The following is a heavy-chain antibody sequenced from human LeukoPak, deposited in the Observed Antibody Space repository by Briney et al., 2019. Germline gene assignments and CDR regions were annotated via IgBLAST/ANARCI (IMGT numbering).Heavy chain of an antibody. V-gene: IGHV3-13*04. D-gene: IGHD6-13*01. CDR3: ERGSAGFDY. Sequence: GGSLRLPCAASGFTFSIYDMHWVRQATGKGLEWVSGMGKTAGDTYYSGSVKGRFTISRENAENSVYLEMNSLEAGDTAVYYCERGSAGFDYWGQGNLVCVSS. J-gene: IGHJ4*02. CDR1: GFTFSIYD. CDR2: MGKTAGDT.